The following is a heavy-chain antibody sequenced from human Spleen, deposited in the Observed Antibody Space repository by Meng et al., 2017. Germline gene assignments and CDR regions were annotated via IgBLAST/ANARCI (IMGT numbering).Heavy chain of an antibody. J-gene: IGHJ4*02. CDR1: GYSITGSYN. CDR3: ARFITGDYYQYYFDY. D-gene: IGHD4-17*01. Sequence: SETLSLTCAVSGYSITGSYNWGWIRQPPGKGLEWIGSIYYSGSTYYNPSLKSRVTISVDTSKNQFSLKLSSVTAADTAVYYCARFITGDYYQYYFDYWGQGTLVTVSS. CDR2: IYYSGST. V-gene: IGHV4-38-2*01.